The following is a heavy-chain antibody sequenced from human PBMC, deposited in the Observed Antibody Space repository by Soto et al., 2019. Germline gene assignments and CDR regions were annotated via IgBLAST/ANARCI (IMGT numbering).Heavy chain of an antibody. CDR2: ISAYNGNT. Sequence: ASVKVSCKASGYTFTSYGISWERQAPGHGLEWIGWISAYNGNTNYAQKLPGRVTMTKHTFPSSASIDLRILRAEHTGLYNCASPDPGATNSFDYGCQRTLVTVSS. V-gene: IGHV1-18*01. J-gene: IGHJ4*02. D-gene: IGHD1-26*01. CDR1: GYTFTSYG. CDR3: ASPDPGATNSFDY.